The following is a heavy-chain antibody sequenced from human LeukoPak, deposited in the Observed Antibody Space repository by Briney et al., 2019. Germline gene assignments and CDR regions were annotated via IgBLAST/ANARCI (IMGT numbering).Heavy chain of an antibody. J-gene: IGHJ6*03. CDR1: GFTFSAYW. D-gene: IGHD5-12*01. CDR2: IKQDGSQT. Sequence: GGSLRLSCEASGFTFSAYWMSWVRQAPGKGLEWVANIKQDGSQTYHADSVKGRFTISRDNAENSLYLQMNSLRAEDTAVYYCAKRATHHYYYYYMDVWGKGTTVTISS. V-gene: IGHV3-7*03. CDR3: AKRATHHYYYYYMDV.